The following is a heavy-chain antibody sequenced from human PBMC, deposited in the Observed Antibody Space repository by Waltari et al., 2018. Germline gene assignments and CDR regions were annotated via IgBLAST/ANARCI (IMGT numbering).Heavy chain of an antibody. J-gene: IGHJ4*02. D-gene: IGHD5-12*01. V-gene: IGHV4-34*02. Sequence: QVQIQQWGAGLLKPSETLSLTCAVYGGSFRGYYWSWMRQSPGKGLEGIGEMNHDGDTNYNPSLESRVTISVDTSKNQLSLNVTSVTAADTAVYYCARPTYGGYNYWGQGTLVTVSS. CDR3: ARPTYGGYNY. CDR1: GGSFRGYY. CDR2: MNHDGDT.